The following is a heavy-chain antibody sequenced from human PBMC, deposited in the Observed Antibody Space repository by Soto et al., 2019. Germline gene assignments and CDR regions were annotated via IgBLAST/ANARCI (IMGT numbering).Heavy chain of an antibody. D-gene: IGHD3-22*01. J-gene: IGHJ4*02. Sequence: PGGPLRLSCAASGFTFSTYAMTWVLQALGNGLERVSSLNIRGDSASYADSVKGRFTISRDNSKKTLYLQMNSLRAEDTAVYYCARAPDIESSVLSIDYWGQGT. CDR1: GFTFSTYA. CDR2: LNIRGDSA. CDR3: ARAPDIESSVLSIDY. V-gene: IGHV3-23*01.